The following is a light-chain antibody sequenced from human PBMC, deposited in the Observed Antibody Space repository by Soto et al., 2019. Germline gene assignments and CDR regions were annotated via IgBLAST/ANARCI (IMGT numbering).Light chain of an antibody. V-gene: IGKV1-5*03. CDR2: KAS. CDR1: QTISSW. CDR3: QQSNSYSRT. J-gene: IGKJ1*01. Sequence: DIQMTQSPSTLSGSVGDRVTITCRASQTISSWLAWYQQKPGKAPKLLIYKASTLKSGVPSRFSGSGSGTEFTLTISSLQPDDFATYYCQQSNSYSRTFGQGTKVDIK.